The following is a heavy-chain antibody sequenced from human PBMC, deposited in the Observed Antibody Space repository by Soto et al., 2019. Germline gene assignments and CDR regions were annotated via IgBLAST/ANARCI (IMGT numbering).Heavy chain of an antibody. CDR2: MNPNSGDT. D-gene: IGHD3-10*01. V-gene: IGHV1-8*01. CDR1: GYTFTSYE. Sequence: QVQRVQSGAEVKKPGASVKVSCKASGYTFTSYEMNWVRQATGQGLEWMGWMNPNSGDTGYAQKFQGRVTMTRNTSISTAYMELSSLRSEDTAVYYCARGELLWFGELLRWGQGTLVTVSS. J-gene: IGHJ4*02. CDR3: ARGELLWFGELLR.